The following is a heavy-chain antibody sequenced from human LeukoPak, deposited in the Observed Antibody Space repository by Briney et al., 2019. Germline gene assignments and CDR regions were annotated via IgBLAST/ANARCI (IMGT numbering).Heavy chain of an antibody. Sequence: GGSLRLSCAASGFIFSSYSMNWVRQAPGKGLEWVSFIDSTSTYIHYADSVKGRFTISRDNAKNSLYLQMNSLRAEDTAVYYCAIIVVVMPFDYWGQGTLVTVSS. CDR2: IDSTSTYI. CDR3: AIIVVVMPFDY. J-gene: IGHJ4*02. D-gene: IGHD2-21*01. V-gene: IGHV3-21*01. CDR1: GFIFSSYS.